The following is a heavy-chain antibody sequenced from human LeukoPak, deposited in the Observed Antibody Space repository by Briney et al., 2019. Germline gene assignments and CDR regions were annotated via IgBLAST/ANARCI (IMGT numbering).Heavy chain of an antibody. CDR3: ASRTVWFGEFEGGDGAFDI. D-gene: IGHD3-10*01. CDR2: IYYSGST. Sequence: SETLSLTCTVSGGSISSSGNYWDWLRQPPGKGLEWIGSIYYSGSTYYNPSLKSRVTISVDTSKNQFSLKLSSVTAADTAVYYCASRTVWFGEFEGGDGAFDIWGQGTMVTVSS. CDR1: GGSISSSGNY. J-gene: IGHJ3*02. V-gene: IGHV4-39*07.